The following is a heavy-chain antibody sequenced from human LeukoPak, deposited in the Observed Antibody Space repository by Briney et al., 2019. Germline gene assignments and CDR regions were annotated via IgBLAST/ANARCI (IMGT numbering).Heavy chain of an antibody. CDR2: IYSGGTT. Sequence: GGSLRLSCAASGFTVSSNYMNWVRQAPEKGLEWVSIIYSGGTTYYADSVKGRFAISRDNSKNTLYLQMNSLRAEDTAVYYCARGSDSSGYYYFDYWGQGTLVTVSS. CDR1: GFTVSSNY. D-gene: IGHD3-22*01. J-gene: IGHJ4*02. V-gene: IGHV3-66*01. CDR3: ARGSDSSGYYYFDY.